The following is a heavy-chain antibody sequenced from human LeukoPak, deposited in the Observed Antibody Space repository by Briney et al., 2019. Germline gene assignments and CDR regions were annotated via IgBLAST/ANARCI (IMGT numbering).Heavy chain of an antibody. CDR1: GGTFSSHA. J-gene: IGHJ6*03. Sequence: ASVKVSCKASGGTFSSHAISWVRQAPGQGLEWMGGIIPIFGTANYAQKFQGRVTITADESTSTAYMELSSLRSEDTAVYYCARGGSGRREGYYYMDVWGKGTTVTISS. D-gene: IGHD3-10*01. CDR3: ARGGSGRREGYYYMDV. V-gene: IGHV1-69*13. CDR2: IIPIFGTA.